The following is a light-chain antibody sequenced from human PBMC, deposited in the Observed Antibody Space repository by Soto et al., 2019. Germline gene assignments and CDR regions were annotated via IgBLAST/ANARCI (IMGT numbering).Light chain of an antibody. V-gene: IGKV3-11*01. Sequence: EIVLTQSPATLSLSPGERATLSCRASQRVSSYLAWYQQKPGQAPRLLIYDASNRATGIPARFSGSGSGTDLTLTLSSLEPEDFAVYYCQQRSNWPPSITFGQGTRLQIK. CDR1: QRVSSY. CDR2: DAS. J-gene: IGKJ5*01. CDR3: QQRSNWPPSIT.